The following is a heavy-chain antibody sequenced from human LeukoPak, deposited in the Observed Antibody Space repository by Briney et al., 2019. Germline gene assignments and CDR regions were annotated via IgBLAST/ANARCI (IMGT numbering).Heavy chain of an antibody. V-gene: IGHV3-48*01. D-gene: IGHD3-22*01. Sequence: GGSLRLSCTASGFTFSSHSMNWVRQAPGKGLEWLSYITSSSSAIYYADSVKGRFTISRDNAKNSLYLQVNSLRAEDTTVYYCARGVPTYYYDSSGPFDYWGQGTLVTVSS. J-gene: IGHJ4*02. CDR3: ARGVPTYYYDSSGPFDY. CDR1: GFTFSSHS. CDR2: ITSSSSAI.